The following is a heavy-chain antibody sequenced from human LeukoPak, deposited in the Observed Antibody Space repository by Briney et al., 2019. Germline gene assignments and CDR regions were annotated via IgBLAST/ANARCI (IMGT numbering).Heavy chain of an antibody. CDR3: ARQHVCPVQFDY. Sequence: PSETLSLTCAVYGGSFSGYYWGWIRQPPGKGLEWIGSMYYSGSTSYNPSLKSRVTLSLDTSKNQFSLKVRFVTAADTAVYYCARQHVCPVQFDYWGQGTLVTVSS. J-gene: IGHJ4*02. CDR2: MYYSGST. V-gene: IGHV4-39*01. D-gene: IGHD5/OR15-5a*01. CDR1: GGSFSGYY.